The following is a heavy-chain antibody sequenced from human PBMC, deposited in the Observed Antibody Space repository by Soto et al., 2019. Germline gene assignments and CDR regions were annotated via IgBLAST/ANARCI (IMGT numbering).Heavy chain of an antibody. V-gene: IGHV3-72*01. Sequence: VQLVESGGGVVQPGRSLRLSCAASGFTFSSYAMHWVRQAPGKGLEWVGRIRKKSNSYTTEYAASVKGRFIISRDDSTNSLYLQMSSLKTEDTDVYYCTTVTTVDYYFDYWGQGTLVTVSS. CDR2: IRKKSNSYTT. D-gene: IGHD4-17*01. J-gene: IGHJ4*02. CDR3: TTVTTVDYYFDY. CDR1: GFTFSSYA.